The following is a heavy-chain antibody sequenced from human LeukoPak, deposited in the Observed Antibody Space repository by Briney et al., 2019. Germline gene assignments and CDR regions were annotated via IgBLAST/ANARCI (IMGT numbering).Heavy chain of an antibody. J-gene: IGHJ4*02. V-gene: IGHV3-74*01. CDR1: GFTFSSYT. CDR3: ATYRQVLLPFES. Sequence: QSGGSLRLSCVASGFTFSSYTMNWVRQAPGKGLEWVSRINSDGSSTSYADSVRGRFTISRDNSKSTLSLQMNSLRAEDTAIYYCATYRQVLLPFESWGQGTLVTVSS. CDR2: INSDGSST. D-gene: IGHD2-8*02.